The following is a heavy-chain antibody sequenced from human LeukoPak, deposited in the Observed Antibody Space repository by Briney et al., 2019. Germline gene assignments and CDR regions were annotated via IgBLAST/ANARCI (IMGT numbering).Heavy chain of an antibody. D-gene: IGHD3-16*01. Sequence: GGSLRLSCAASGFTFGRFWIYWVRHAPGKGLVWVSRINSDGSETMYADSVKGRFTISRDNAKNTLYLQMNSLRAEDTAVYYCARVRMGDDFNPFDYWGQGTLVTVSS. J-gene: IGHJ4*02. V-gene: IGHV3-74*03. CDR2: INSDGSET. CDR3: ARVRMGDDFNPFDY. CDR1: GFTFGRFW.